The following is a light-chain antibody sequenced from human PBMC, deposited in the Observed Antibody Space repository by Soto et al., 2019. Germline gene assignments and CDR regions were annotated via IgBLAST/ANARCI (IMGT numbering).Light chain of an antibody. CDR3: QQYGSSPLT. CDR2: GAS. Sequence: EIVLTQSPGTLSLSPGERATLSCRASQSVSSNYLAWYQQKPGQAPRLLIYGASSRATGIPDRFSGSGSGTDFTLTISRREPEDFAVYYCQQYGSSPLTFGGGTKVEIK. V-gene: IGKV3-20*01. CDR1: QSVSSNY. J-gene: IGKJ4*01.